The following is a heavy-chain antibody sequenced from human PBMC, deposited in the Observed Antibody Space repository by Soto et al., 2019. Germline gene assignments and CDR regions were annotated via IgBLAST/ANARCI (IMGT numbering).Heavy chain of an antibody. CDR3: AKDRAAAASDAFDI. Sequence: EVQLVESGGGLVQPGRSLRLSCAASGFSFDDYAMHWVRQAPGKGLEWVSGISWNSGSIGYADSVKGRFAISRDNAKNSLYLQMNSLRAEDTALYYCAKDRAAAASDAFDIRGQGTMVTVSS. CDR2: ISWNSGSI. J-gene: IGHJ3*02. CDR1: GFSFDDYA. D-gene: IGHD6-13*01. V-gene: IGHV3-9*01.